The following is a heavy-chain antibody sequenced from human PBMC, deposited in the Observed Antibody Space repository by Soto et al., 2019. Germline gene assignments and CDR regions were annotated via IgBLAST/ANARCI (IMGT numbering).Heavy chain of an antibody. CDR2: ISAYNGNT. CDR3: ARDPGIAAAGEYYFDY. D-gene: IGHD6-13*01. J-gene: IGHJ4*02. Sequence: ASVKVSCKASGYTFTGYGISWVRQAPGQGLEWMGWISAYNGNTNYAQKLQGRVTMTTDTSTSTAYMELRSLRSDDTAVYYCARDPGIAAAGEYYFDYWGQGTLVTVSS. CDR1: GYTFTGYG. V-gene: IGHV1-18*01.